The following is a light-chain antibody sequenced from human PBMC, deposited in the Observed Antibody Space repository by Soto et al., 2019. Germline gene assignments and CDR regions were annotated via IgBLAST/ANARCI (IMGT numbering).Light chain of an antibody. J-gene: IGKJ5*01. Sequence: EIVLTQSPGTLSLSPGETATLSCRASQSVSSNFAWYLQKPGQAPRLLIYDASNRATGIPARFSGSGSGTDFTLTISSLEPEDFAVYYCQQRSNWLFGQGTRLEIK. V-gene: IGKV3-11*01. CDR1: QSVSSN. CDR2: DAS. CDR3: QQRSNWL.